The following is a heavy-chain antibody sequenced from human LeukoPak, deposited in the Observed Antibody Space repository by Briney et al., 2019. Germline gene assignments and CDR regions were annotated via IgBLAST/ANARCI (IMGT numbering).Heavy chain of an antibody. V-gene: IGHV1-2*02. CDR3: AALGVPPLEVDY. D-gene: IGHD2-8*01. Sequence: ASVKVSCKTSGYTFTAYYIHWVRQAPGQGLEWVGWINPNSGGTHYAQNYQGRVTMTRDTSISTAYMEMSRLRYDDTAVYYCAALGVPPLEVDYWGQGTLVTVSS. J-gene: IGHJ4*02. CDR1: GYTFTAYY. CDR2: INPNSGGT.